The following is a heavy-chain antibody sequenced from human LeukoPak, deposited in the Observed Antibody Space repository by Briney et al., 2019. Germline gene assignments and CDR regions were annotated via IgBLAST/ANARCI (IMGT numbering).Heavy chain of an antibody. Sequence: SETLSLTCAVYGGSFSGYYWSWIRQPPGKGLEWIGEINHSGSTNYNPSLKSRVTILVDTSKNQFSLKLTSVTAADTAVYYCARDQVGSSWLDYWGQGTLVTVSS. J-gene: IGHJ4*02. D-gene: IGHD6-13*01. CDR3: ARDQVGSSWLDY. V-gene: IGHV4-34*01. CDR1: GGSFSGYY. CDR2: INHSGST.